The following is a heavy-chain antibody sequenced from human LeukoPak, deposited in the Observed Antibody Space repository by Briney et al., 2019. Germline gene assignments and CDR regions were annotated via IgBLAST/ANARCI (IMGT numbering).Heavy chain of an antibody. D-gene: IGHD2-15*01. Sequence: SETLSLTCAVYGGSFSGYYWSWIRQPPGKGLEWIGEINHSGSTNYNPSLKSRVTISVDTSKNQFSLKLSSVTAADTAVYYCARGPYCSGGSCYVFFDYYYYMDVWGKGTTVTVSS. CDR1: GGSFSGYY. CDR3: ARGPYCSGGSCYVFFDYYYYMDV. J-gene: IGHJ6*03. CDR2: INHSGST. V-gene: IGHV4-34*01.